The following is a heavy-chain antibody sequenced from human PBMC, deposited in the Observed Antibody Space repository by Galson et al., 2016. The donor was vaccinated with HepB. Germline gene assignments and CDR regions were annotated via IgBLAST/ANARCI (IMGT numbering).Heavy chain of an antibody. V-gene: IGHV4-34*01. CDR3: ARIVPGSIWYFDY. Sequence: LSLTCALSGGSFSGYFWSWVRQPPGRGLEWIGEVTETGRTYYNLSLKSRVSISLDTSTNELFLTLTSVTAADTAVYYCARIVPGSIWYFDYWGQGSRVAVSS. J-gene: IGHJ4*02. CDR2: VTETGRT. CDR1: GGSFSGYF. D-gene: IGHD6-13*01.